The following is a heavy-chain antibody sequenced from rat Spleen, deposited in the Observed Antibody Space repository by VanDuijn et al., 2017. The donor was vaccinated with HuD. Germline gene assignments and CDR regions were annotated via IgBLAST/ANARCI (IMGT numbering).Heavy chain of an antibody. V-gene: IGHV2-13*01. Sequence: QVQLKESGPGLVQPSQTLSLTCTVSGFSLSSHGVGWVRQPPGEGLEWMGIIWSNGGTDYNSAFISRLSISRDTSKSQVFLKMNSLQTGDTAMYFCARGGYGSYIYGFFDFWGPGTMVTVSS. CDR3: ARGGYGSYIYGFFDF. CDR2: IWSNGGT. J-gene: IGHJ1*01. D-gene: IGHD1-3*01. CDR1: GFSLSSHG.